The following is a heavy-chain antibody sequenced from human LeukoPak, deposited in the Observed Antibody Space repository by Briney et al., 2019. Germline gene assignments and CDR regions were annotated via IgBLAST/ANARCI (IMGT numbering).Heavy chain of an antibody. V-gene: IGHV3-53*01. J-gene: IGHJ4*02. CDR1: GFTVSGKS. D-gene: IGHD3-22*01. CDR2: IYSGGST. CDR3: ARVDSSGYYKNYFDY. Sequence: PGGSLRLSCAASGFTVSGKSMSWVRQAPGKGLEWVSVIYSGGSTYYADSVKGRFTISRDNSKNTMYLQMNNLRAEDTAVYYCARVDSSGYYKNYFDYWGQGTLVTVSS.